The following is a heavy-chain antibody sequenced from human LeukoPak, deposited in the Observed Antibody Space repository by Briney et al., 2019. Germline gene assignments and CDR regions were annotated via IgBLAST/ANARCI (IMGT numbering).Heavy chain of an antibody. V-gene: IGHV4-59*01. CDR1: GGSISSYY. D-gene: IGHD3-22*01. CDR2: IYYSGST. Sequence: SETLSLTCTVSGGSISSYYWSWLRQPPGKGLEWIGYIYYSGSTNYNPSLKSRVTISVDTSKNQFSLKLSSVTAADTAVYYCARGSVITTYWYFDLWGRGTLVTVSS. CDR3: ARGSVITTYWYFDL. J-gene: IGHJ2*01.